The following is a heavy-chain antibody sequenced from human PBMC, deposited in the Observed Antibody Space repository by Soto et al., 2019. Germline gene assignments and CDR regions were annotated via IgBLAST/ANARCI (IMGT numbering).Heavy chain of an antibody. D-gene: IGHD6-13*01. J-gene: IGHJ4*02. CDR1: GGTFSSYA. CDR2: IIPIFGTA. CDR3: ARGGSWYPYYFDY. Sequence: GPPVKVSCKASGGTFSSYAISWVRQAPGQGLEWMGGIIPIFGTANYAQKFQGRVTITADESTSTAYMELSSLRSEDTAVYYCARGGSWYPYYFDYWGQGTLVTVSS. V-gene: IGHV1-69*13.